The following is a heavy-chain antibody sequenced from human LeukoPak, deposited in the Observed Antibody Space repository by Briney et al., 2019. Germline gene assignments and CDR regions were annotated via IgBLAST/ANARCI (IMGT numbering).Heavy chain of an antibody. CDR3: ARSWGSGYYYYMDG. J-gene: IGHJ6*03. CDR1: GGSISSGSYY. D-gene: IGHD3-10*01. V-gene: IGHV4-61*02. CDR2: IYTSGST. Sequence: PSETLSLTCTVSGGSISSGSYYWSWIRQPAGKGLEWIGRIYTSGSTSCNPSLKSRVTISVDTSKNQFALKLTSVTAADTAVYYCARSWGSGYYYYMDGWGKGTTVTTSS.